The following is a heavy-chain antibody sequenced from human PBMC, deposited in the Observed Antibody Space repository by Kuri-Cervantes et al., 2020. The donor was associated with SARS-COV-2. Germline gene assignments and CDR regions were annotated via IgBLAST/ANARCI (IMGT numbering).Heavy chain of an antibody. CDR2: ISSSGSTI. Sequence: GESLKISCAASGFTVSSNYMSWIRQAPGKGLEWVSYISSSGSTIYYADSVKGRFTISRDNAKNSLYLQMNSLRAEDTAVYYCARGVTRLDLWGRGTLVTVSS. J-gene: IGHJ2*01. CDR1: GFTVSSNY. V-gene: IGHV3-11*01. CDR3: ARGVTRLDL. D-gene: IGHD4-23*01.